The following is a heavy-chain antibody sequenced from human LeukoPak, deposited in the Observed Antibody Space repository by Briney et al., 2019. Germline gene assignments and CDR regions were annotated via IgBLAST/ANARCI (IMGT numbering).Heavy chain of an antibody. Sequence: SETLSLTCTVSGGSISSSSYYWGWIRQPPGKGLEWIGSIYYSGSTYYNPSLKSRVTISVDTSKNQFSLKLSPVTAADTAVYYCARHPPYYSSSWYWFSASFDYWGQGTLVTVSS. CDR1: GGSISSSSYY. CDR3: ARHPPYYSSSWYWFSASFDY. D-gene: IGHD6-13*01. V-gene: IGHV4-39*01. J-gene: IGHJ4*02. CDR2: IYYSGST.